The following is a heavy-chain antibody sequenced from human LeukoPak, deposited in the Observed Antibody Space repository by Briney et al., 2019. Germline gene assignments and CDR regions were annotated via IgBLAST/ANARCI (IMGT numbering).Heavy chain of an antibody. CDR2: IRYDGSNK. J-gene: IGHJ4*02. CDR3: ARAGFTFSDYFGSFFDY. Sequence: GGSLRLSCAASGFTFSNYWMTWVRQAPGKGLEWVAFIRYDGSNKYYADSVKGRFTISRDNAKNSLYLQMNSLRAEDTAVCYCARAGFTFSDYFGSFFDYWGQGTLVTVSS. D-gene: IGHD3-10*01. V-gene: IGHV3-30*02. CDR1: GFTFSNYW.